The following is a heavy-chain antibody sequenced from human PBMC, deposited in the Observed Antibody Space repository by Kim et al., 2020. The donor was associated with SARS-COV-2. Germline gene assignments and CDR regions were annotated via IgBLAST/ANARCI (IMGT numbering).Heavy chain of an antibody. D-gene: IGHD3-10*01. V-gene: IGHV3-23*01. J-gene: IGHJ6*02. CDR1: GFTFSNHD. CDR2: IRGGGGNT. Sequence: GGSLRLSCAASGFTFSNHDMSWVRQAPGKGLEWVSSIRGGGGNTYYADSVKGRFTISRDNSQNKLYLEMNSLRADDTSLYYCARGTGGAGNMDVWGRGTTVTVSS. CDR3: ARGTGGAGNMDV.